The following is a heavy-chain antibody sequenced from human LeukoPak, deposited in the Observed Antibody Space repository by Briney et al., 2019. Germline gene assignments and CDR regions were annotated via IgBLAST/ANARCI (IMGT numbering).Heavy chain of an antibody. Sequence: PSQTLSLTCTVSGVSISSGGYYCSWSRQHPGKGLEWIGYIYYSGSTYYNPSPKSRVTISVDTSKNQFSLKLSSVTAADTAVYYCARLYCSSTSCPFDYWGQGTLVTVSS. CDR2: IYYSGST. D-gene: IGHD2-2*01. CDR3: ARLYCSSTSCPFDY. J-gene: IGHJ4*02. V-gene: IGHV4-31*03. CDR1: GVSISSGGYY.